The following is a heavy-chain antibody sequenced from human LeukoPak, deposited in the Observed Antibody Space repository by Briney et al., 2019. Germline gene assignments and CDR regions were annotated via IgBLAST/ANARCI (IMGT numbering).Heavy chain of an antibody. CDR1: GGSIRSYY. J-gene: IGHJ2*01. D-gene: IGHD6-13*01. V-gene: IGHV4-59*01. CDR2: IYYSGNT. CDR3: ARVYYSRSYDYWYFDL. Sequence: SETLSLTCSVSGGSIRSYYWTWIRQPPGKGLEWIGYIYYSGNTNYNPSLKSRVTISVDTSKNQFSLKLSSVSAADTAVYYCARVYYSRSYDYWYFDLRGRGTLVTVSS.